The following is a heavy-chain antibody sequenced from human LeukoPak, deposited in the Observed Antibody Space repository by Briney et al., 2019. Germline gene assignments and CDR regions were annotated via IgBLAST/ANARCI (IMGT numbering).Heavy chain of an antibody. D-gene: IGHD2-21*02. V-gene: IGHV3-33*01. Sequence: PGGSLRLSCAASGFTFSSYGMHWVRQAPGKGLEWVAVIWYDGSNKYYADSVKGRFTISRDNSKNTLYLQMNSLRAEDTAVYYCARDHHCGGDCYEDYWGQGTLVTVSS. J-gene: IGHJ4*02. CDR1: GFTFSSYG. CDR2: IWYDGSNK. CDR3: ARDHHCGGDCYEDY.